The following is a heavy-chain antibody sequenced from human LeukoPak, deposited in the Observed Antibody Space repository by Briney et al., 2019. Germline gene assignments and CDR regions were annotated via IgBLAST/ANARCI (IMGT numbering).Heavy chain of an antibody. V-gene: IGHV3-7*05. CDR3: ANTVGHYAHS. CDR2: IHQDGSEK. Sequence: GGSLRLSCAASGFTFSNYWMTWVRQAPGKGLEWVASIHQDGSEKHSIDSGRFTISRDNAENSLYLPTDSPRDDDTAVYFTANTVGHYAHSWGQGTLVTVSS. CDR1: GFTFSNYW. D-gene: IGHD4-11*01. J-gene: IGHJ4*02.